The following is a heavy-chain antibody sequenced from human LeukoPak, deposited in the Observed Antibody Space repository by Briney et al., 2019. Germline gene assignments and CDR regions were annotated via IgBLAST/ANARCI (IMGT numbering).Heavy chain of an antibody. CDR3: AKPRTAGLGWAQFDY. CDR2: FDGNGPNT. CDR1: GFTFSSFA. J-gene: IGHJ4*02. Sequence: GGSLRLSCAASGFTFSSFAMTWVRQAPGKGLEWVSGFDGNGPNTYYADSVKGRWTISRDNSRNTLYLEMNSLRPEDTAIYYCAKPRTAGLGWAQFDYWGQGSLVTVSS. D-gene: IGHD6-13*01. V-gene: IGHV3-23*01.